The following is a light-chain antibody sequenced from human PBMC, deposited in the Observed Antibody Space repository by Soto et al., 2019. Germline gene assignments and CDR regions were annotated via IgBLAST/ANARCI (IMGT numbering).Light chain of an antibody. CDR1: SGDFRVYNY. V-gene: IGLV2-14*01. J-gene: IGLJ1*01. CDR3: SSYTSRSTLV. CDR2: EVN. Sequence: QSALTQPASASGSTVQPITISCTGTSGDFRVYNYVSWYQLHPGKAAKLTIYEVNKRPSGVPDRFSGSKSGNTASLTISGLQAEDEADYYCSSYTSRSTLVFGTVTKVTV.